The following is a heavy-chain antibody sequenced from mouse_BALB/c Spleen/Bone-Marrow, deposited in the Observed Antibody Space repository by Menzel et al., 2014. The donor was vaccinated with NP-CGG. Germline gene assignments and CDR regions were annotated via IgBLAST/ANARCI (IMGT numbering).Heavy chain of an antibody. CDR2: INPSNGGT. Sequence: QVQLQQPGAELVKPGASVKLSCKASGYTFTSYYMYWVKQRPGQGLEWFGEINPSNGGTNFNEKFKNKATLTVDKSSSTAYMKLSSRTSEDSAVYYCSRGRRDALDYWGQGTSVTVSS. V-gene: IGHV1S81*02. CDR1: GYTFTSYY. CDR3: SRGRRDALDY. J-gene: IGHJ4*01.